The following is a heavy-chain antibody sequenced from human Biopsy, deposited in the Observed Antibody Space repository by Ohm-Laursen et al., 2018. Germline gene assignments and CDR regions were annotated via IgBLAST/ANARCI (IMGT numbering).Heavy chain of an antibody. Sequence: SLTCTVSGDSLSSYSWSWIRQPAGNGLEWIGQIYISGITNYNPSLKSRVTMSVDTSKNKFSLRGSSVTAADTAVYYCARDRDRRGWFDPWGQGTLVTVSS. D-gene: IGHD1-14*01. V-gene: IGHV4-4*07. CDR2: IYISGIT. CDR3: ARDRDRRGWFDP. J-gene: IGHJ5*02. CDR1: GDSLSSYS.